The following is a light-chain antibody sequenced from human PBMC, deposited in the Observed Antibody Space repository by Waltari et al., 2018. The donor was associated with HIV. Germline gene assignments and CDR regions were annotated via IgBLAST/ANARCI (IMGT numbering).Light chain of an antibody. CDR3: QQLSSYPLT. CDR1: QGISSY. CDR2: AAS. J-gene: IGKJ4*01. Sequence: DIQLTQSPSSLSASVGDRVTITCRASQGISSYLAWYQQEPGKVPKLLFYAASTLQSGVPSRFSGSGSGTEFTLTISSLQPEDFATYYCQQLSSYPLTFGGGTKVEIK. V-gene: IGKV1-9*01.